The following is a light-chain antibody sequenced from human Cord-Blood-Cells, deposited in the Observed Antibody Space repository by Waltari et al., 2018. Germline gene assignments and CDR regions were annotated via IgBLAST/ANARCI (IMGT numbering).Light chain of an antibody. CDR3: CSYAGSSTFHVV. Sequence: QYALTQPASVSGSPGQSITISCPGTSSDVGSYNLVSWYQQQPGKAPKLMIYEGSKRPSGVSNRFSGSKSGNTASLTISGLQAEDEADYYCCSYAGSSTFHVVFGGGTKLTVL. CDR2: EGS. J-gene: IGLJ2*01. CDR1: SSDVGSYNL. V-gene: IGLV2-23*03.